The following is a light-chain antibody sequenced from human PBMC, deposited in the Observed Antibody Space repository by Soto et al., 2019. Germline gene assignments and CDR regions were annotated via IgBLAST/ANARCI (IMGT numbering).Light chain of an antibody. Sequence: NFMLTQPHSVSESPGKTLSISCTGSSDSIANNYVQWYQQRPGSAPTTVIYENNQRLSGVPDRFSGSTDGSSNSASLTISGLQTEDEADYYCQSYDSDFVVFGGGTKLTVL. CDR2: ENN. CDR3: QSYDSDFVV. J-gene: IGLJ2*01. V-gene: IGLV6-57*02. CDR1: SDSIANNY.